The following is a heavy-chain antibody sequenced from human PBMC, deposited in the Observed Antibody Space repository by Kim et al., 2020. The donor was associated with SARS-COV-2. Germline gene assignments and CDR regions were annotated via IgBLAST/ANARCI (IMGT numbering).Heavy chain of an antibody. V-gene: IGHV4-38-2*02. CDR2: ISHTGNT. D-gene: IGHD2-21*01. Sequence: SETLSLTCTASGSSIGIGYYWGWIRQFPGRGLEWVSSISHTGNTYYNPSLKSRVIISVDTSKREVSLNLTSVTAADTAVYYCARKVISSWFNFDVWGQG. J-gene: IGHJ3*01. CDR3: ARKVISSWFNFDV. CDR1: GSSIGIGYY.